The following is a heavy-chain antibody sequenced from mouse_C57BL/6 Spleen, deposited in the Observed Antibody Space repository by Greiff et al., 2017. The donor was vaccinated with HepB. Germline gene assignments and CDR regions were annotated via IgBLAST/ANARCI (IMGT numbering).Heavy chain of an antibody. V-gene: IGHV1-18*01. CDR3: ARHDGYYPSFDY. CDR1: GYTFTDYN. Sequence: EVQLQQSGPELVKPGASVKIPCKASGYTFTDYNMDWVKQSHGKSLEWIGDINPNNGGTIYNQKFKGKATLTVDKSSSTAYMELRSLTSEDTAVYYCARHDGYYPSFDYWGQGTTLTVSS. D-gene: IGHD2-3*01. CDR2: INPNNGGT. J-gene: IGHJ2*01.